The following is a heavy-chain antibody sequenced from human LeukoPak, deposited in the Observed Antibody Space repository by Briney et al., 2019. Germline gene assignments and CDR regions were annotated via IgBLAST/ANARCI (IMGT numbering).Heavy chain of an antibody. D-gene: IGHD3-10*01. CDR2: ISSSSSYI. Sequence: GGSLRLSCAASGFTFSSYSMNWVRQAPGKGLEWVSSISSSSSYIYYADSVKGRFTISRDNAENSLYLQMNSLRAEDTAVYYCARDVPYYYGSGSFDYWGQGTLVTVSS. CDR1: GFTFSSYS. CDR3: ARDVPYYYGSGSFDY. V-gene: IGHV3-21*01. J-gene: IGHJ4*02.